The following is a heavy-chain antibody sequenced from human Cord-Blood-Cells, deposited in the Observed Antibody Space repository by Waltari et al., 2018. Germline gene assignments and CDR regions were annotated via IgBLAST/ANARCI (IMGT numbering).Heavy chain of an antibody. Sequence: QVQLVQSGAAVKKPGASVTVSCKASGYTLTSYDINWVRQANGQGLEWMGWMNPNSGNTGYAQKFQGRVTITRNTSISTAYMELSSLRSEDTAVYYCARGGYSSSWYYYYYYYMDVWGKGTTVTVSS. CDR2: MNPNSGNT. CDR1: GYTLTSYD. D-gene: IGHD6-13*01. J-gene: IGHJ6*03. CDR3: ARGGYSSSWYYYYYYYMDV. V-gene: IGHV1-8*03.